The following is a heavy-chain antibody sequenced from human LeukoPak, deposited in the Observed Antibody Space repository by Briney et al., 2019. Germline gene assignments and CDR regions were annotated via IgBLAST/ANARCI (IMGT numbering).Heavy chain of an antibody. Sequence: SEILSLTCTVSGGSISSGSYYWSWIRQPAGKGLEWIGRIYTSGSTYYNPSLKSRVTISVGTSKNQFSLKLSSVTAADTAVYYCARHDSSGPYNALDIWGQGTMVTVSS. CDR1: GGSISSGSYY. CDR2: IYTSGST. V-gene: IGHV4-61*02. D-gene: IGHD3-22*01. J-gene: IGHJ3*02. CDR3: ARHDSSGPYNALDI.